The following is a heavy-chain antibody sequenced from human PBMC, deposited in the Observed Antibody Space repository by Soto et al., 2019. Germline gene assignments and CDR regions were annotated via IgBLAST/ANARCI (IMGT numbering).Heavy chain of an antibody. J-gene: IGHJ6*02. CDR1: GYTFTGYY. D-gene: IGHD6-19*01. V-gene: IGHV1-2*04. Sequence: ASVKVSCKASGYTFTGYYMHWVRQAPGQGLEWMGWINPNSSGTNYAQKFQGWVTMTRATSISTAYMELSRLRSDDTAVYYCARTHSSGPLSGMDVWGQGTTVTVSS. CDR3: ARTHSSGPLSGMDV. CDR2: INPNSSGT.